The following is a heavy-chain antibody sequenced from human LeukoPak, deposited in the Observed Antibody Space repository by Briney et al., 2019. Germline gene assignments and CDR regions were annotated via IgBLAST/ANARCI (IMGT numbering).Heavy chain of an antibody. Sequence: PGGCLRLSCALSGFTVSGDFMGWVRQAPGKGLEWVSLLHSGGTTFYADSVKGRFTISRDNSQTTLYLQMNSLRAEDTALYYCASDRGEKWGQGTLVTVSS. CDR1: GFTVSGDF. D-gene: IGHD3-10*01. CDR3: ASDRGEK. J-gene: IGHJ4*02. CDR2: LHSGGTT. V-gene: IGHV3-53*01.